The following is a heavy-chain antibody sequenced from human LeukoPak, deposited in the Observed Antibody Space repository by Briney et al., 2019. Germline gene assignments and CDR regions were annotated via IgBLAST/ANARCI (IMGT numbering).Heavy chain of an antibody. CDR1: AYTFTGYY. Sequence: ASVKVSCKASAYTFTGYYMYWVRQAPGQGLEWMGWINPNNGGTDYAQKFQGRVTMTRDTSISTAYMELSRLRSDDSAVYYCARDIGSAVPGTWGQGTLVTVSS. J-gene: IGHJ4*02. D-gene: IGHD6-19*01. CDR2: INPNNGGT. V-gene: IGHV1-2*02. CDR3: ARDIGSAVPGT.